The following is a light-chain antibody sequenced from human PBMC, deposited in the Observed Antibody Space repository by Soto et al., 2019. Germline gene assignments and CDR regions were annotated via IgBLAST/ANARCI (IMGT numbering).Light chain of an antibody. CDR2: DAS. V-gene: IGKV1-39*01. CDR3: QQSYLTPLT. J-gene: IGKJ4*01. CDR1: QSMSTY. Sequence: DIQMTQSPSSLSASLGDRVTITCRASQSMSTYLNWYQQKPGKAPELLIYDASSLQSGVPSRFSGGRSGTAFTLTISSLQPEDFATYYCQQSYLTPLTFGGGTKVEIK.